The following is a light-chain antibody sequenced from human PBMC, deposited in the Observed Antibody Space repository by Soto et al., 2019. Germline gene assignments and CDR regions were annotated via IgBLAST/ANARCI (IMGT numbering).Light chain of an antibody. CDR3: GTWDSSLSAWV. CDR2: DNN. CDR1: SSNIGNNY. Sequence: QSVLTQPPSVSVAPGQTVTISCSGSSSNIGNNYVSWYQQFPGTAPQLLIYDNNKRPSGIPDRFSGSKSGTSATLGITGLQTGDEADYYCGTWDSSLSAWVFGGGTKLTVL. J-gene: IGLJ3*02. V-gene: IGLV1-51*01.